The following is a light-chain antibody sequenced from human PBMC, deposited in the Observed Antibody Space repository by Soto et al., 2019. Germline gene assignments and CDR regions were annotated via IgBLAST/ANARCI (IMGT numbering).Light chain of an antibody. CDR2: TNS. Sequence: QSVLTQPPSVSGAPGQRVTISSTGSSSNIGANYDVHWYQHLPGTAPKLLIYTNSNRPSGVPDRFSGSKSGTSASLAITGLQAEDEADYYCQSYDSSLSGYVVGTGTQLTVL. V-gene: IGLV1-40*01. CDR1: SSNIGANYD. CDR3: QSYDSSLSGYV. J-gene: IGLJ1*01.